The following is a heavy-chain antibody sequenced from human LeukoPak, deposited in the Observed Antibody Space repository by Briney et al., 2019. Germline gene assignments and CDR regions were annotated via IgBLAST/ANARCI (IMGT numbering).Heavy chain of an antibody. J-gene: IGHJ3*02. CDR1: GGSISSYY. CDR2: IYYSGST. Sequence: PSETLSLTCTVSGGSISSYYWSWIRQPPGKGLEWIGYIYYSGSTNYNPSLKSRVTISVDTSKNQFSLKLSSVTAADTAVYYCAKKFAYCGGDCTIFDIWGQGTMVTVSS. CDR3: AKKFAYCGGDCTIFDI. V-gene: IGHV4-59*01. D-gene: IGHD2-21*02.